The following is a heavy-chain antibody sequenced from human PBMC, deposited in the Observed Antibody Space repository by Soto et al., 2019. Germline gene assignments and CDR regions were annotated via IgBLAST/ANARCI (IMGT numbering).Heavy chain of an antibody. J-gene: IGHJ4*02. CDR2: IQNSGST. V-gene: IGHV4-30-4*01. Sequence: QVHLQESGPGLMKPSQTLSLTCTVSGDSISNGDFYWSWIRQPPGRGLEWIGYIQNSGSTSYNPSLESRVTISLDTSKNLFSLKLNSVTAADTAVYFCARQYFDFWSGYPLWGQGTLVTVSS. D-gene: IGHD3-3*01. CDR3: ARQYFDFWSGYPL. CDR1: GDSISNGDFY.